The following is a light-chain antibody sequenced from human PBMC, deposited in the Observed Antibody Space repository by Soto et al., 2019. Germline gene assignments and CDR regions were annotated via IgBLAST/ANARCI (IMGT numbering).Light chain of an antibody. J-gene: IGKJ1*01. Sequence: EIVMTQSPATLSVSPGERAALSCRASQSVSSNLAWYQQKPGQAPRLLIYGASTRATGIPASLSGSGSGPAFPLTPRSLKSEELAVYSCQQYNDWPRTFGQGNKVDI. CDR1: QSVSSN. V-gene: IGKV3-15*01. CDR3: QQYNDWPRT. CDR2: GAS.